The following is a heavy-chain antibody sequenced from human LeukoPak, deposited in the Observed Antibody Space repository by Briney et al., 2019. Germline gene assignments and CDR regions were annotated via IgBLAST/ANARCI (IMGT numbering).Heavy chain of an antibody. V-gene: IGHV4-59*01. D-gene: IGHD5/OR15-5a*01. CDR2: IFHSGST. Sequence: PSETLSLTCTVSGGSISTYYWSWIRQPPGKGLEWIGYIFHSGSTNYNPSLKSRVTISIDTSKNQFSLKVSSVTAADTAVYYCASGQFLVSNDYWGQGILVTVSS. CDR1: GGSISTYY. J-gene: IGHJ4*02. CDR3: ASGQFLVSNDY.